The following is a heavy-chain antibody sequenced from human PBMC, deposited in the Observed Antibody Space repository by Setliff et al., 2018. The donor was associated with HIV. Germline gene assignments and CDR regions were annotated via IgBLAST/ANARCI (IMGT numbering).Heavy chain of an antibody. Sequence: LSLTCTVTGGSISSGGFYWTWIRQHPGKGLEWIGYIYNTGSTYHSPSLESRVTISIDTSKNQFSLKLSSVTAADTAVYYCARVSYYYDSSGYYYSEYFQHWGQGTLVTVSS. CDR3: ARVSYYYDSSGYYYSEYFQH. V-gene: IGHV4-31*03. CDR1: GGSISSGGFY. CDR2: IYNTGST. D-gene: IGHD3-22*01. J-gene: IGHJ1*01.